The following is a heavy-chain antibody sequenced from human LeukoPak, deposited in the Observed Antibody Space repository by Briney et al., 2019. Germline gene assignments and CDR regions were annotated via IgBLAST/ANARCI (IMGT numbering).Heavy chain of an antibody. CDR2: ISGNSGST. CDR1: GFTFSSYA. D-gene: IGHD1-26*01. Sequence: GGSLRLSCAASGFTFSSYAMSWVRQAPGKGLEWVSSISGNSGSTYYADSVKGRFTISRDNSKNTVYLQMNSLRAEDTAIYYCAKVSAWAMVGATYFDYWGQGTLVTVSS. CDR3: AKVSAWAMVGATYFDY. J-gene: IGHJ4*02. V-gene: IGHV3-23*01.